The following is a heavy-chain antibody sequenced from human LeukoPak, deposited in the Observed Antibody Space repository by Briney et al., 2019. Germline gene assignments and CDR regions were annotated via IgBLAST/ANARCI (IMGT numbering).Heavy chain of an antibody. V-gene: IGHV3-23*01. CDR1: GFTFSSYA. Sequence: GGSLRLSCAASGFTFSSYAMSWVRQAPGKGLEWVSVISGSGGSTYYADSVKGRFTISRDNSKNTLYLQMNSLRTEDTAVYYCAKFPTAAAGPGLSDYWGQGTLVTVSS. J-gene: IGHJ4*02. D-gene: IGHD6-13*01. CDR2: ISGSGGST. CDR3: AKFPTAAAGPGLSDY.